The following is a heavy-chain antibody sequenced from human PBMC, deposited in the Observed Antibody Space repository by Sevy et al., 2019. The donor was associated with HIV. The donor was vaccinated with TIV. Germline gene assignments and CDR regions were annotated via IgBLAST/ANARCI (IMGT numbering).Heavy chain of an antibody. CDR3: VKDSIFYDSSSGYRPFYYYGMDV. J-gene: IGHJ6*02. CDR1: GFTSSGSA. D-gene: IGHD3-3*01. Sequence: GGSLRLSCSASGFTSSGSALHWVRQAPGKGLEYVSVISSSGSSAYYAESVRGRFTISRDNSKNTLYLQMRSLRAEDTAVYYCVKDSIFYDSSSGYRPFYYYGMDVWGQGTSVTVSS. CDR2: ISSSGSSA. V-gene: IGHV3-64D*09.